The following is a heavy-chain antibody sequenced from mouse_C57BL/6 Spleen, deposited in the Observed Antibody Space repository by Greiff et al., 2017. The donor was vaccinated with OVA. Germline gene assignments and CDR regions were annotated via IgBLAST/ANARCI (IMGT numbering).Heavy chain of an antibody. D-gene: IGHD3-2*02. J-gene: IGHJ4*01. Sequence: QVTLKVSGPGILQSSQTLSLTCSFSGFSLSTSGMGVSWHRQPSGKGLEWLVHIYWDDDKRYNPSLKSRPTISKDTSRNQPFLKITSVDTADTATFYCARGTAQAGAMDYWGQGTSVTVSS. CDR2: IYWDDDK. V-gene: IGHV8-12*01. CDR3: ARGTAQAGAMDY. CDR1: GFSLSTSGMG.